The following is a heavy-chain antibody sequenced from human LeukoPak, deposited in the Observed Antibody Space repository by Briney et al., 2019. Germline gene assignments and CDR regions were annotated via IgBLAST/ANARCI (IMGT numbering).Heavy chain of an antibody. CDR1: GGTLSSYA. D-gene: IGHD3-10*01. CDR2: IIPIFGTA. CDR3: AREVITMVRGVISPVASDY. Sequence: ASVKVSCKASGGTLSSYAISWVRQAPGQGLEWMGRIIPIFGTANYAQKFQGRVTITTDESTSTAYMELSSLRSEDTAVYYCAREVITMVRGVISPVASDYWGQGTLVTVSS. V-gene: IGHV1-69*05. J-gene: IGHJ4*02.